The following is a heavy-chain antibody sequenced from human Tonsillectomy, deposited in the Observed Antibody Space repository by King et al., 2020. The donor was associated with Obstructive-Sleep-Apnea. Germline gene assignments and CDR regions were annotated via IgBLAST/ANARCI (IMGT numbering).Heavy chain of an antibody. D-gene: IGHD3-10*01. CDR1: GGSISSSNW. Sequence: VQLQEWGPGLVKPSGTLSLTCAVSGGSISSSNWWSWVRQPPGKGLEWIGEIYHSGSTNYNPSLKSRVTISVDKSKNQFSLKLSSVTAADTAVYYCAKDGSASGSGSYIDYWGQGTLVTVSS. J-gene: IGHJ4*02. CDR2: IYHSGST. V-gene: IGHV4-4*02. CDR3: AKDGSASGSGSYIDY.